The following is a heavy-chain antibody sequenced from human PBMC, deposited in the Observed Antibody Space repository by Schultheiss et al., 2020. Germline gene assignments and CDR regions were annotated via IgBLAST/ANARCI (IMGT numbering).Heavy chain of an antibody. V-gene: IGHV3-21*06. Sequence: GGSLRLSCAASGFTVSSNYMSWVRQAPGKGLEWVSSISFGGTFIYFADSVKGRFIISRDDAKNSLYLQMNSLRVEDTAVYYCARVGADDRHFDHWGQGDLVTVSS. CDR3: ARVGADDRHFDH. J-gene: IGHJ4*02. CDR1: GFTVSSNY. CDR2: ISFGGTFI. D-gene: IGHD3-22*01.